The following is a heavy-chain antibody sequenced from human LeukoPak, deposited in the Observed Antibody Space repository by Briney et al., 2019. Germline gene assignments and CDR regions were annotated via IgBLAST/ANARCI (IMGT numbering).Heavy chain of an antibody. CDR3: ARRGGSSWSSFDY. J-gene: IGHJ4*01. CDR2: ISGLGGSA. D-gene: IGHD6-13*01. V-gene: IGHV3-23*01. Sequence: ASVKVSCKASGYTFTSYAMNWVRQAPGKGLEWVSGISGLGGSAYYAASVKGRFIISRDNSGNTLFFQLTNLRVEDTAVYYCARRGGSSWSSFDYWGHGTLVTVSS. CDR1: GYTFTSYA.